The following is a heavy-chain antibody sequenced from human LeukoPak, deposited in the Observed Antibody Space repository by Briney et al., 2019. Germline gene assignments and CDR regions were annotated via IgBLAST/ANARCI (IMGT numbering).Heavy chain of an antibody. D-gene: IGHD2-15*01. CDR1: GGTFSSYA. V-gene: IGHV1-69*05. CDR3: ASFPVYCSGGSCSYYYYHYMDV. CDR2: IIPIFGTA. Sequence: SVKVSCKASGGTFSSYAIRWLRQAPGQGLEWMGGIIPIFGTANYAQKFQGRVTITTDESTSTAYMELSSLRSEDTAVYYCASFPVYCSGGSCSYYYYHYMDVWGKGTTVTVSS. J-gene: IGHJ6*03.